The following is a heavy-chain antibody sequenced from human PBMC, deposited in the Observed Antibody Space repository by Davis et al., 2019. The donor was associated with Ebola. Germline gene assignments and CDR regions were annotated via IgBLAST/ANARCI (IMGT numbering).Heavy chain of an antibody. CDR2: IYHSGST. V-gene: IGHV4-59*08. J-gene: IGHJ5*02. CDR1: SGSISSYY. CDR3: ARVRLSGITSWFDP. Sequence: SETLSLTCTVSSGSISSYYWSWIRQPPGKGLEWIGEIYHSGSTNYNPSLKSRVTISVDKSKNQFSLKLSSVTAADTAVYYCARVRLSGITSWFDPWGQGTLVTVSS. D-gene: IGHD1-26*01.